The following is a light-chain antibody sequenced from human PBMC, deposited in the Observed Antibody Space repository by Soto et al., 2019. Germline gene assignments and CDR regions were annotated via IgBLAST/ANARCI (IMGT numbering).Light chain of an antibody. Sequence: DIQMTQSPSSLSASVGDRVTITCRASQSISSYLNWYQQKPGNAPKLLIYAASSLQSGVPSRFSGSGSGTDFTLTIISLQPEYFATYYCQQSYSTPRNTFGQGTRLEIK. J-gene: IGKJ5*01. CDR2: AAS. V-gene: IGKV1-39*01. CDR1: QSISSY. CDR3: QQSYSTPRNT.